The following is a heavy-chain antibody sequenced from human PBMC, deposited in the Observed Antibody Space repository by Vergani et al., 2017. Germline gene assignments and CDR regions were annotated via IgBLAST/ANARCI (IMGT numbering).Heavy chain of an antibody. CDR1: GYTFTSYD. CDR3: ARAARGIAAAGPGY. J-gene: IGHJ4*02. V-gene: IGHV1-8*01. D-gene: IGHD6-13*01. CDR2: MNPNSGNT. Sequence: QVQLVQSGAEVKTPGASVEVSCTASGYTFTSYDINWVRQATGQGLEWMGWMNPNSGNTGYAQKFQGRVTMTRNTSISTAYMELSSLRSEDTAVYYCARAARGIAAAGPGYWGQGTLVTVSS.